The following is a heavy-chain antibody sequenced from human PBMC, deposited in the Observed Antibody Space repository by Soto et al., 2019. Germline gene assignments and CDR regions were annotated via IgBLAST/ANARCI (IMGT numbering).Heavy chain of an antibody. V-gene: IGHV1-46*01. CDR2: INPSVGNT. J-gene: IGHJ4*02. CDR3: ARGGRVGSTGDSFVY. D-gene: IGHD1-26*01. Sequence: QVHLVQSGAEVKKPGASVRISCKASGYILTTYYMYWVRQAPGQVFEWMGTINPSVGNTDYAQRFQGRITMTRDTSTATVYMELSDLRSDDTAVYFCARGGRVGSTGDSFVYWGQGTLVTVTS. CDR1: GYILTTYY.